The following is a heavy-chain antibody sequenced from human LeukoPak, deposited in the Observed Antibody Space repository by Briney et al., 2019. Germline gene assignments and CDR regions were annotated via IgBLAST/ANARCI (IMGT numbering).Heavy chain of an antibody. D-gene: IGHD3-22*01. J-gene: IGHJ4*02. CDR1: GGFFSGYY. CDR2: INHSGST. Sequence: SETLSLTCAVYGGFFSGYYWSWVRQPPGKGLEWIGEINHSGSTNYNPSLKSRATISVDTSKNQFSLKLSSVTAADTAAYYCARGHYYDSSGYYVEDYWGQGTLVTVSS. CDR3: ARGHYYDSSGYYVEDY. V-gene: IGHV4-34*01.